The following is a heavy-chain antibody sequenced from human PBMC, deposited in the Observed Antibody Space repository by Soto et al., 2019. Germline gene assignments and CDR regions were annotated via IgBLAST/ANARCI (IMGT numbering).Heavy chain of an antibody. J-gene: IGHJ4*02. V-gene: IGHV3-48*02. CDR2: ISSSSSTI. Sequence: GSLRLSCAASGFTFSSYSMNWVRQAPGKGLEWVSYISSSSSTIYYADSVKGRFTISRDNAKNSLYLQMNSLRDEDTAVYYCARDPPGYSSGWYFGYWGQGTLVTVSS. CDR3: ARDPPGYSSGWYFGY. D-gene: IGHD6-19*01. CDR1: GFTFSSYS.